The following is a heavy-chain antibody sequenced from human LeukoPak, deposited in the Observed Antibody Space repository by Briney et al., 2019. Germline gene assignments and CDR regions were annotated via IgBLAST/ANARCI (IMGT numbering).Heavy chain of an antibody. D-gene: IGHD2-15*01. V-gene: IGHV4-59*02. J-gene: IGHJ3*02. CDR1: GGSVSSYY. Sequence: SETLSLTCTVSGGSVSSYYWSWVRQPPGQGLEWIGYVYYGGTTSYGPSLKSRVTMSIDRSKNQFSLTLFPVTAADTAIYYCARDCTGGSCYHPSDAFDIWGQGTKVTVSS. CDR3: ARDCTGGSCYHPSDAFDI. CDR2: VYYGGTT.